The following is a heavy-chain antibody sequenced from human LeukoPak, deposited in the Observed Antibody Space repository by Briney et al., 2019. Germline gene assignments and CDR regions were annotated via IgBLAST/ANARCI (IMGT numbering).Heavy chain of an antibody. Sequence: SETLSLTCTVSGGSISSYCWSWIRQPPGRGLEWIGYIYYSGSTNYNPSLKSRVTISVDTSKNQFSLKLSSVTAADTAVYYCARSGSYFLGTLYYFDYWGQGTLVTVSS. CDR3: ARSGSYFLGTLYYFDY. D-gene: IGHD1-26*01. J-gene: IGHJ4*02. CDR1: GGSISSYC. CDR2: IYYSGST. V-gene: IGHV4-59*01.